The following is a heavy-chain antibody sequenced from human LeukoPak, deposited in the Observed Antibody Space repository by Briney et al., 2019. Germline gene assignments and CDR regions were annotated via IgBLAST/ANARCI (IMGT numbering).Heavy chain of an antibody. CDR1: GASISTGVYS. J-gene: IGHJ4*02. V-gene: IGHV4-30-4*07. CDR3: ARVYFRFGYYYFDY. CDR2: IYSSGST. Sequence: PSETLSLTCAVSGASISTGVYSWSWIRQPPGKGLEWIGYIYSSGSTSYNPSLKNRVTISVDTSKNQFSLKLSSVTAADTAVYYCARVYFRFGYYYFDYWGQGTLVIVSS. D-gene: IGHD3-16*01.